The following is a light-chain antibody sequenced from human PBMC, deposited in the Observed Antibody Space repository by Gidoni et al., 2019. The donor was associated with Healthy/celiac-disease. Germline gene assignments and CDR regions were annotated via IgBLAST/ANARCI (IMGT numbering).Light chain of an antibody. Sequence: DIVMTQSRLSLPVTTGEPASISCRSSKSLLHSNGYNYLDWYLQKPGQSPQLLIYLGSNRASWVPDRFSGSGSGTDFTLKISRVEAEDVGVYYCMQALQTPFTFGPGTKVDIK. CDR2: LGS. CDR3: MQALQTPFT. J-gene: IGKJ3*01. V-gene: IGKV2-28*01. CDR1: KSLLHSNGYNY.